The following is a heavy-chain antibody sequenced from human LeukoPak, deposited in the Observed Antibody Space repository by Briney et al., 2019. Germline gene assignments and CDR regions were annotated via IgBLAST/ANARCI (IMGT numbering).Heavy chain of an antibody. V-gene: IGHV4-59*01. CDR1: GGSISNYY. CDR3: ARHWGSDWYFDL. J-gene: IGHJ2*01. CDR2: IHYSGYT. D-gene: IGHD7-27*01. Sequence: PSETLSLTCAVSGGSISNYYCSWIRQPPGKGLEWLGYIHYSGYTNYNPSLKSRVTISVDTSKNQFSLNLSSVSAADTAVYYCARHWGSDWYFDLWGRGTLVTVSS.